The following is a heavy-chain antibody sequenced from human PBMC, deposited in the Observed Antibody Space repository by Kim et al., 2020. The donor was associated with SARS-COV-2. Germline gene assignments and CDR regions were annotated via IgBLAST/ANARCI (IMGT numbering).Heavy chain of an antibody. CDR2: IIAIFGIA. V-gene: IGHV1-69*13. D-gene: IGHD5-12*01. Sequence: SVKVSCKASGGTFSSYAMSWVRQAPGQGLEWMGGIIAIFGIANYAQKFPGRVTITEDESTSTAYMELSSLRSEDTAVYYCARGDDVDIVARAHLAVAGVFDCWGQGTLVTVSS. CDR1: GGTFSSYA. J-gene: IGHJ4*02. CDR3: ARGDDVDIVARAHLAVAGVFDC.